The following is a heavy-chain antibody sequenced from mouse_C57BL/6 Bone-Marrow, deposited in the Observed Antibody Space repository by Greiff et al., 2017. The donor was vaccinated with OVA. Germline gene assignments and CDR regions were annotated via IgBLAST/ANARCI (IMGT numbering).Heavy chain of an antibody. CDR3: ARGSREYYFDY. CDR1: GYTFTSYW. Sequence: QVQLQQPGAELVKPGASVKLSCKASGYTFTSYWMHWVKQRPGQGLEWIGMIHPNSGSTNYNEKFKSKATLTVDKSSSTAYMQLSCLTSEDSAVYYCARGSREYYFDYWGQGTTLTVSS. V-gene: IGHV1-64*01. D-gene: IGHD1-1*01. CDR2: IHPNSGST. J-gene: IGHJ2*01.